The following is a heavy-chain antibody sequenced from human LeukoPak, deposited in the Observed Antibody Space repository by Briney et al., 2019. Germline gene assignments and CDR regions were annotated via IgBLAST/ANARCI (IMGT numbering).Heavy chain of an antibody. CDR2: ISYDGGST. CDR3: ARSTYSHDYPDS. J-gene: IGHJ5*01. D-gene: IGHD5-18*01. CDR1: RFTFSNFA. Sequence: GGSLRLSCAASRFTFSNFAMHWVRQAPGKGLEWVAVISYDGGSTYYADSVRGRFTISRDNSKNTLFLQMDSLRTEDTAVYYCARSTYSHDYPDSWGQGTLVTVSS. V-gene: IGHV3-30*04.